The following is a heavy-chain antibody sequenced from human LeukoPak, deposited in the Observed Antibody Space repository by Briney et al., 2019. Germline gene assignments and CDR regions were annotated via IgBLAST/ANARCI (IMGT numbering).Heavy chain of an antibody. Sequence: SETLSLTCTVSGGSISSSSYYWGWIRQPPGKGPEWIGGGSYSGSTYYNPSLKSRVTVSVDTSKNQFSLKLSSVTAADTAVYYCARWGYSYGIDYWGQGTLVTVSS. CDR3: ARWGYSYGIDY. CDR1: GGSISSSSYY. CDR2: GSYSGST. J-gene: IGHJ4*02. D-gene: IGHD5-18*01. V-gene: IGHV4-39*01.